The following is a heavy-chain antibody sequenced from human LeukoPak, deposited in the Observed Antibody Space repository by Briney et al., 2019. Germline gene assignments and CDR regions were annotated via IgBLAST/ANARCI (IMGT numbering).Heavy chain of an antibody. D-gene: IGHD3-22*01. J-gene: IGHJ4*02. V-gene: IGHV5-51*01. CDR2: IYPGDSDT. CDR3: VRQSSGYYRSFDY. CDR1: GYSFTSCW. Sequence: GESLKISCKGSGYSFTSCWIGWVRQMPGKGLEWMGIIYPGDSDTRYSPSLQGQVTISANKSISTAYLQWSSLKASDTAMYYCVRQSSGYYRSFDYWGQGTLVTVSS.